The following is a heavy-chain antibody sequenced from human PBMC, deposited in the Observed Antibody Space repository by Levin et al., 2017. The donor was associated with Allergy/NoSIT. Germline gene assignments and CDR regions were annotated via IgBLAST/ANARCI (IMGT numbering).Heavy chain of an antibody. CDR2: ITISGGST. V-gene: IGHV1-46*01. D-gene: IGHD5-24*01. J-gene: IGHJ4*01. CDR3: ARAVYPDGSPFDF. Sequence: GESLKISCRTSGYTFISDHIHWLRQAPGQELEWMGIITISGGSTRYAQTFQGRVSMTRDTSTGSVYMELRSLRSEDTAMYYCARAVYPDGSPFDFWGQGTLVTVSS. CDR1: GYTFISDH.